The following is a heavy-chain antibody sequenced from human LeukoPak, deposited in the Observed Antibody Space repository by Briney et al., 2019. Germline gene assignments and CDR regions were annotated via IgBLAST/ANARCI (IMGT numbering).Heavy chain of an antibody. J-gene: IGHJ4*02. D-gene: IGHD4-23*01. CDR1: GGSFSGYY. CDR3: TRDLYGGNSGGFDY. CDR2: IYTSGST. V-gene: IGHV4-4*07. Sequence: PSETLSLTCAVYGGSFSGYYWSWIRQPAGKGLEWIGRIYTSGSTNYNPSLKSRVTMSVDTSKNQFSLKLSSVTAADTAVYYCTRDLYGGNSGGFDYWGQGTLVTVSS.